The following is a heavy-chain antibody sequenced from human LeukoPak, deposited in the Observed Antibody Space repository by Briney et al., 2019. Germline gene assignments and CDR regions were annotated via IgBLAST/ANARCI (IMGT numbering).Heavy chain of an antibody. CDR2: INSDGSST. V-gene: IGHV3-74*01. D-gene: IGHD3-10*01. CDR3: AREGLLWSRGEYYFDY. J-gene: IGHJ4*02. CDR1: GFTFSSYW. Sequence: PGGSLRLSCAASGFTFSSYWMHWVRQAPGKGPVWVSRINSDGSSTSYADSVKGRFTISRDNAKNTLYLQMNSLRAEDTAVYYCAREGLLWSRGEYYFDYWGQGTLVTVSS.